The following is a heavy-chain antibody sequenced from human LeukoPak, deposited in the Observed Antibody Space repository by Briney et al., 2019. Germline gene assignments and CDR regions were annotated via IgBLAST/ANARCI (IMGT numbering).Heavy chain of an antibody. CDR1: GFTFDDYA. V-gene: IGHV3-9*01. J-gene: IGHJ4*02. CDR3: AKESWSYLDY. CDR2: ISWNSGSI. D-gene: IGHD1-1*01. Sequence: GGSLRLSCAASGFTFDDYAMHWVRQAPGKGLEWVSGISWNSGSIGYADSVKGRFTISRDNSTNTLYLQMNSLRAEDTAVYYCAKESWSYLDYWGQGTLVTVSS.